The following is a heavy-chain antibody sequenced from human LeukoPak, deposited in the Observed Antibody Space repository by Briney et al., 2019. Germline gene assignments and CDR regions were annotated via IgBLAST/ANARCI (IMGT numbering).Heavy chain of an antibody. CDR2: IRSKVYGGTT. D-gene: IGHD2-8*01. CDR3: AREGSIVPHQELDC. CDR1: GFTFGDYA. V-gene: IGHV3-49*04. Sequence: PGGSLRLSCTASGFTFGDYAMSWVRQAPGKGLEWVGFIRSKVYGGTTEYAASVKVRFTISRDNAKNSLYLQMNSLRAEDTAVYYCAREGSIVPHQELDCWGQGTLVTVSS. J-gene: IGHJ4*02.